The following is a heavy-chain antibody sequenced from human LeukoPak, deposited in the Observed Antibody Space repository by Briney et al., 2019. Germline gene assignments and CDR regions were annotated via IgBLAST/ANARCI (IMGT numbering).Heavy chain of an antibody. V-gene: IGHV3-30*02. CDR2: IRYDGSNK. D-gene: IGHD1-7*01. CDR1: GFTFSSYG. J-gene: IGHJ4*02. Sequence: GGSLRLSCAASGFTFSSYGMHWVHQAPGKGLEWVAFIRYDGSNKYYADSVKGRFTISRDSSKNTLYLQMNSLRAEDTAVYYCATTTPDYWGQGTLVTVSS. CDR3: ATTTPDY.